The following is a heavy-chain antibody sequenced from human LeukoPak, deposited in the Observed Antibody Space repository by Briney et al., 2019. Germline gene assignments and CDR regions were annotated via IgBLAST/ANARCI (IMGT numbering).Heavy chain of an antibody. CDR2: ISNSDGST. V-gene: IGHV3-23*01. Sequence: TGGSLRLSCAASGFTFSSYGMTWVRQAPGKGLEWVSVISNSDGSTFYADSVRGRFTISRDNSKNTLYLQMNSLRAEDTAVYYCARGWHAMDVWGQGTTVSISS. CDR3: ARGWHAMDV. J-gene: IGHJ6*02. CDR1: GFTFSSYG.